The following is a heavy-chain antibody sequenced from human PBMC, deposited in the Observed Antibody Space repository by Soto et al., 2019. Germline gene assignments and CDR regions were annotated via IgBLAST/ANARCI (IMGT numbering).Heavy chain of an antibody. CDR1: GYTFTSYG. D-gene: IGHD3-9*01. CDR3: ARGSNDILTGYYYSDYFDY. Sequence: ASVKVSCKASGYTFTSYGISWVRQAPGQGLEWMEWISAYNGNTNYAQKLQGRVTMTTDTSTSTAYMELRSLRSDDTAVYYCARGSNDILTGYYYSDYFDYWGQGTLVTVSS. J-gene: IGHJ4*02. CDR2: ISAYNGNT. V-gene: IGHV1-18*01.